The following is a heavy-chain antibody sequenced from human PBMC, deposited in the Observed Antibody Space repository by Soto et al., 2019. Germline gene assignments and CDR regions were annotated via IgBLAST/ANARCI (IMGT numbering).Heavy chain of an antibody. CDR1: GYDFTNYW. CDR2: IYPGDSDT. V-gene: IGHV5-51*01. J-gene: IGHJ4*02. Sequence: PGESLKISCKTSGYDFTNYWIGWVRQMPGKGLEWMGIIYPGDSDTRYSPSLQGQITISADKSISTAYLQWSSLKASDTAMYYCARLFNPGSAAGLDYWGQGILVTVSS. CDR3: ARLFNPGSAAGLDY. D-gene: IGHD6-13*01.